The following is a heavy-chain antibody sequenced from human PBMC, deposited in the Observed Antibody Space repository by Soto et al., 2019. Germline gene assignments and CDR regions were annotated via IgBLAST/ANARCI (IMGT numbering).Heavy chain of an antibody. CDR2: INHSGST. Sequence: PSETLSLTCAVYGGSFLGYYWSWIRQPPGKGLEWIGEINHSGSTNYNPSLKSRVTISVDTSKNQFSLKLSSVTAADTAVYYCARGRALPLFYYYYGMDVWGQGTTVTVSS. CDR3: ARGRALPLFYYYYGMDV. V-gene: IGHV4-34*01. J-gene: IGHJ6*02. CDR1: GGSFLGYY. D-gene: IGHD3-16*02.